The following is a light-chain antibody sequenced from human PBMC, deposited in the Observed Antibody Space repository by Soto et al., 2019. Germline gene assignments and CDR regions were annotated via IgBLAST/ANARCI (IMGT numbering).Light chain of an antibody. CDR1: SSNIGSNY. Sequence: QSVLTQPPSASGTPGQRVTISCSGSSSNIGSNYVYWYQQLPGTAPKLLLYRNNQRPSGVPDRFSGSKSGTSASLDISGLRSEDEADYYCAAWDDSLSGYVFGTGTKLTVL. CDR2: RNN. J-gene: IGLJ1*01. V-gene: IGLV1-47*01. CDR3: AAWDDSLSGYV.